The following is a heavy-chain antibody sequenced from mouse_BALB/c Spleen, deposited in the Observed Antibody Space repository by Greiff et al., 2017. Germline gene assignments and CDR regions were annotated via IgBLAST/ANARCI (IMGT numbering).Heavy chain of an antibody. V-gene: IGHV5-6-4*01. D-gene: IGHD2-1*01. CDR1: GFTFRSYT. CDR2: ISSGGSYT. J-gene: IGHJ1*01. CDR3: TRHGNHWDIDV. Sequence: EVQVVESGGGLVKPGGSLKLSCAASGFTFRSYTMSWVRQTPEKRLEWVATISSGGSYTYYPASVKGLFTISRDNAKNTLYLQRSSLDAEDTAMYYCTRHGNHWDIDVWGAGTSVTVSS.